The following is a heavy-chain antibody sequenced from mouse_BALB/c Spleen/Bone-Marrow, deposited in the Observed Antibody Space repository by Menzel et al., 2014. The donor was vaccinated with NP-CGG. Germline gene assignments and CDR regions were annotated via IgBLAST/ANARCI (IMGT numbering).Heavy chain of an antibody. J-gene: IGHJ2*01. CDR3: ARGRIYYDYDVRDY. CDR1: GFTFSDYY. V-gene: IGHV5-4*02. D-gene: IGHD2-4*01. Sequence: EVMLVESGGGLVKPGGSLKLSCAASGFTFSDYYMYWVRQTPEKRLEWVATISDGGSYTYYPDSVKGRFTVSRDNAKNNLYLQMSSLKSEDTAMYYCARGRIYYDYDVRDYWGQGTTLTVSS. CDR2: ISDGGSYT.